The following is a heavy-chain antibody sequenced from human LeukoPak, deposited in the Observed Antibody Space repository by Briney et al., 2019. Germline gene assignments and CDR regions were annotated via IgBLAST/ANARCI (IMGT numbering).Heavy chain of an antibody. CDR2: SYYNGGT. V-gene: IGHV4-39*01. CDR3: ARRSYRADVDV. D-gene: IGHD3-10*01. CDR1: GDSMITDTYY. J-gene: IGHJ6*02. Sequence: SETLSLTCIVSGDSMITDTYYWVWLRQPPRKGLEWIANSYYNGGTQYSRALTNRATMSVDTCTNQFSLRLSSVTAADTAVYYCARRSYRADVDVWGQGTTVTVSS.